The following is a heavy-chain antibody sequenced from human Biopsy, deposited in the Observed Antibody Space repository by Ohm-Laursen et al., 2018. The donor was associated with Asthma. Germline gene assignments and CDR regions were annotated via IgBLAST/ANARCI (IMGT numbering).Heavy chain of an antibody. CDR1: GFTFGDYW. D-gene: IGHD3-3*02. J-gene: IGHJ1*01. CDR2: IKHDGIEK. Sequence: SRRLSCSASGFTFGDYWMSWVRQVPGKGLEWVANIKHDGIEKDHVDSLKGRFTISRDNAKNSLYLQMNSIRAEDTAVYYCARTFHFWSPYHAEHYQLWGQGTLVTVPS. CDR3: ARTFHFWSPYHAEHYQL. V-gene: IGHV3-7*01.